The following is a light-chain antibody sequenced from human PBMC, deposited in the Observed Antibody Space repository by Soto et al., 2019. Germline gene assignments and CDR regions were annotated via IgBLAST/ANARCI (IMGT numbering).Light chain of an antibody. V-gene: IGKV1-5*01. CDR2: DAS. Sequence: DIQMTQSPSTLSASVGDRVTITCRASQSISSWLAWYQQKTGKDPKLLIYDASSLESGVPSKFSGSGSCVEFTLIISSLQSDDVATYYCQQYNSDSPRTFGQGTKVEIK. CDR3: QQYNSDSPRT. CDR1: QSISSW. J-gene: IGKJ1*01.